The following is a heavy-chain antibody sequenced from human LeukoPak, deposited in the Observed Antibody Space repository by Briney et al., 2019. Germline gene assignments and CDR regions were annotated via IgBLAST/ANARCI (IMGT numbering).Heavy chain of an antibody. Sequence: GGSLRLSCAASGFTFSSYAMSWVRQVPGKGLEWVSAISGSGGSTYYADSVKGRFTISRDNSKNTLYLQMNSLRAEDTAVYYCAKDGIVVVTAIPDWFDPWGQGTLVTVSS. V-gene: IGHV3-23*01. J-gene: IGHJ5*02. CDR2: ISGSGGST. CDR1: GFTFSSYA. CDR3: AKDGIVVVTAIPDWFDP. D-gene: IGHD2-21*02.